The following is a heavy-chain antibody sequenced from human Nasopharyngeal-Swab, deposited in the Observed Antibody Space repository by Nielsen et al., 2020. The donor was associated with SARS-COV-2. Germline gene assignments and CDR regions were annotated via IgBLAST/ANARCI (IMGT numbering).Heavy chain of an antibody. D-gene: IGHD2-2*01. Sequence: VRQAPGKGLEWVSSISGDDTSTFYADSVKGRFTISRDNSKNTLYLQMNSLRAEDTAVYYCAKGPLIIVVDYYFDYWGQGTLVTVSS. CDR2: ISGDDTST. V-gene: IGHV3-23*01. CDR3: AKGPLIIVVDYYFDY. J-gene: IGHJ4*02.